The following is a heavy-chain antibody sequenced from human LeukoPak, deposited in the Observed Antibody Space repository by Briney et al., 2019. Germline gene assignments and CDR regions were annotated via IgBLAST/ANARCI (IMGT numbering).Heavy chain of an antibody. V-gene: IGHV1-69*04. CDR2: IIPILGIA. CDR3: ARNYYDSSGYRFDY. CDR1: GGTFSSYA. Sequence: LVKVSCKASGGTFSSYAISWVRQAPGQGLEWMGRIIPILGIANYAQKLQGRVTITADKSTSTAYMELSSLRSEDTAVYYCARNYYDSSGYRFDYWGQGTLVTVSS. D-gene: IGHD3-22*01. J-gene: IGHJ4*02.